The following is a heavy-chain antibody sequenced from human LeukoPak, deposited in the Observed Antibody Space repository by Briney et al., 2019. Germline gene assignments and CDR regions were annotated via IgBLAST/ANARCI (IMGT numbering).Heavy chain of an antibody. Sequence: GGSLRLSCAASGFTFSSYSMNWVRQAPGKGLEWVSSISSSSSYIYYADSVKGRFTISRDNAKNSLYLQMNSLRAEDTAVYYCARLYSSGWAFDYWGQGTLVTVFS. J-gene: IGHJ4*02. D-gene: IGHD6-19*01. CDR2: ISSSSSYI. V-gene: IGHV3-21*01. CDR1: GFTFSSYS. CDR3: ARLYSSGWAFDY.